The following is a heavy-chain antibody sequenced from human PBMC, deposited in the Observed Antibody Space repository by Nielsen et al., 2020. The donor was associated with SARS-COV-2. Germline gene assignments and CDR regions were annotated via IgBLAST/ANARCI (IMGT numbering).Heavy chain of an antibody. CDR3: AKDPEGSYTIDY. Sequence: GESLKISCAASGFTFSSYAMSWVRQAPGKGLEWVSAISGSGGSTYYADSVKGRFTISRDNSKNTLYLQMNSPRAEDTAVYYCAKDPEGSYTIDYWGQGTLVTVSS. J-gene: IGHJ4*02. D-gene: IGHD1-26*01. CDR1: GFTFSSYA. CDR2: ISGSGGST. V-gene: IGHV3-23*01.